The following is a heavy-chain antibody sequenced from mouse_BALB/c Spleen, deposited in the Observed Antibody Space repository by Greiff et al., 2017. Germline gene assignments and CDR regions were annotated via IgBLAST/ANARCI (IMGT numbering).Heavy chain of an antibody. J-gene: IGHJ4*01. CDR1: GFNIKDTY. D-gene: IGHD4-1*01. Sequence: EVQLQESGAELVKPGASVKLSCTASGFNIKDTYMHWVKQRPEQGLEWIGRIDPANGNTKYDPKFQGKATITADTSSNTAYLQLSSLTSEDTAVYYCAHNWDGAMDYWGQGTSVTVSS. CDR2: IDPANGNT. V-gene: IGHV14-3*02. CDR3: AHNWDGAMDY.